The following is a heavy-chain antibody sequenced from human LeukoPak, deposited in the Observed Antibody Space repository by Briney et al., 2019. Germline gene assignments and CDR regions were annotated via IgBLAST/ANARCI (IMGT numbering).Heavy chain of an antibody. D-gene: IGHD4-17*01. Sequence: PGGSLRLSCAASGFRFNTYWMSWVRQAPGKGLEWVANIKQDGNEKYYADSVKGRFTISRDNAKNSLSLQMNSLRAEDTAVYYCARDPYNGYYGDDYYYYMDVWGKGTTVTISS. CDR2: IKQDGNEK. J-gene: IGHJ6*03. CDR3: ARDPYNGYYGDDYYYYMDV. CDR1: GFRFNTYW. V-gene: IGHV3-7*01.